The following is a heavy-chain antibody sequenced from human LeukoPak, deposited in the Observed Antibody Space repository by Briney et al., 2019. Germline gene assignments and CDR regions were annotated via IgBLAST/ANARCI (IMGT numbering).Heavy chain of an antibody. J-gene: IGHJ4*02. CDR3: ARGGHKGRITIFGVDLDY. V-gene: IGHV3-48*01. CDR1: GFTFSSYS. CDR2: ISSSSSTI. Sequence: GGSLRLSCAASGFTFSSYSMNWVRQAPGKGLEWVSYISSSSSTIYYADSVKGRFTISRDNAKNTLYLQMNSLRAEDTAVYYCARGGHKGRITIFGVDLDYWGQGTLVTVSS. D-gene: IGHD3-3*01.